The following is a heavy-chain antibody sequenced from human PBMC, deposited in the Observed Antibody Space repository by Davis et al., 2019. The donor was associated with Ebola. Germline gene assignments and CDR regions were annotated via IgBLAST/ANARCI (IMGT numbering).Heavy chain of an antibody. CDR2: ISYDGSNQ. CDR1: GFTFINYG. J-gene: IGHJ4*02. V-gene: IGHV3-30*03. Sequence: GESLKISCAASGFTFINYGMYWVRQAPGEGLEWVAIISYDGSNQYYGDSVKGRFTVSRDNSKNTLYLQMNSLRAEDTAVYYCARNHIVVVTAIVDLDYWGQGTLVTVSS. D-gene: IGHD2-21*02. CDR3: ARNHIVVVTAIVDLDY.